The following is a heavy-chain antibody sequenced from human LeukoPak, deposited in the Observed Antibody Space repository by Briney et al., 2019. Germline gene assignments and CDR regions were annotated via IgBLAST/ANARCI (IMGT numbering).Heavy chain of an antibody. CDR2: INHSGGT. CDR3: ASDDYGDLVNAFDI. D-gene: IGHD4-17*01. CDR1: GGSFSGYY. V-gene: IGHV4-34*01. Sequence: SETLSLTCAVYGGSFSGYYWSWIRQPPGKGLEWIGEINHSGGTNYNPSLKSRVIISLDTSKNHFSLKLTSVTAADTAVYYCASDDYGDLVNAFDIWGQGTMVTVSS. J-gene: IGHJ3*02.